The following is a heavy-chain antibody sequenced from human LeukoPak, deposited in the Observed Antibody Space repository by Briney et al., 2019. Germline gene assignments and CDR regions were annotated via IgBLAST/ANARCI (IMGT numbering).Heavy chain of an antibody. V-gene: IGHV1-8*01. CDR2: MNPNSGNT. CDR3: ARGPILRITIFGVVKPRSWFDP. Sequence: ASVKVSCKASGYTFTSYDINWVRQATGQGLEWMGWMNPNSGNTGYAQKFQGRVTMTRNTSISTAYMELSSLRSEDTAVYYCARGPILRITIFGVVKPRSWFDPWGQGTLVTVSS. J-gene: IGHJ5*02. CDR1: GYTFTSYD. D-gene: IGHD3-3*01.